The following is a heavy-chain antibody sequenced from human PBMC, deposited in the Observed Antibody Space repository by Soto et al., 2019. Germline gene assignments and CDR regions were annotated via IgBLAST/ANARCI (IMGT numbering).Heavy chain of an antibody. CDR1: GFTFSSYS. V-gene: IGHV3-21*01. Sequence: PGGSLRLSCAASGFTFSSYSMNWVRQAPGKGLEWVSSINSSSSYIYYADSVKGRFTISRDNAKNSLYLQMNSLRAEDTAVYYCARARRAVATFWAFDIWGQGTMVTVSS. J-gene: IGHJ3*02. CDR3: ARARRAVATFWAFDI. D-gene: IGHD6-19*01. CDR2: INSSSSYI.